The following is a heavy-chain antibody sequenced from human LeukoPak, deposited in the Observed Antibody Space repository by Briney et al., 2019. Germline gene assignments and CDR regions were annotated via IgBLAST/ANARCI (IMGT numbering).Heavy chain of an antibody. V-gene: IGHV4-59*01. CDR3: ARVMRGYSYGDFDY. D-gene: IGHD5-18*01. J-gene: IGHJ4*02. Sequence: SETLSLTCTVSGGSISSYYWSWTRQPPGKGLEWIGYIYYSGSTNYNPSLKSRVTIPVDTSKNQFSLKLSSVTAADTAVYYCARVMRGYSYGDFDYWGQGTLVTVSS. CDR2: IYYSGST. CDR1: GGSISSYY.